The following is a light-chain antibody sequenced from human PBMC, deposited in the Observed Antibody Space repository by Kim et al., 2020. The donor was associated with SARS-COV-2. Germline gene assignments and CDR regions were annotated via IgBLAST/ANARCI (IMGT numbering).Light chain of an antibody. CDR1: SSDVGGYNY. CDR2: DVS. J-gene: IGLJ3*02. V-gene: IGLV2-11*01. CDR3: CSYAGSYTWV. Sequence: GQSVTISCTGTSSDVGGYNYVSWYQQHPGKAPKLMIYDVSKRPSGVPDRFSGSKSGNTASLTISGLQAEDEADYYCCSYAGSYTWVFGGVIQLTVL.